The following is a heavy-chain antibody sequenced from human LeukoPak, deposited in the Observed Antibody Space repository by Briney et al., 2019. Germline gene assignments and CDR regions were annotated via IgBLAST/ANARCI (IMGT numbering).Heavy chain of an antibody. V-gene: IGHV4-4*07. CDR3: AREGGFYRPFDY. CDR1: GDSISGYY. CDR2: VCLDGKT. J-gene: IGHJ4*02. D-gene: IGHD3-3*01. Sequence: PSETLSLTCSVSGDSISGYYWSWIRQPPGKGLEWVGEVCLDGKTNYNPSLESRVTMSVDLSENHMSLKLTSVTAADPAVYYCAREGGFYRPFDYVGRGTLVTVSS.